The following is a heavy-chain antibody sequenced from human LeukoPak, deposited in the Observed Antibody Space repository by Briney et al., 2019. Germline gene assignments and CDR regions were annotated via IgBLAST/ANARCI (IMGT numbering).Heavy chain of an antibody. CDR2: INPNSGGT. D-gene: IGHD2/OR15-2a*01. CDR1: GYTFTGYY. J-gene: IGHJ4*02. V-gene: IGHV1-2*06. Sequence: GPSVKVSCKASGYTFTGYYMHWVRQAPGQGLEWMGRINPNSGGTNYAQKFQGRVTMTRDTSISTAYMELSRLRSDDTAVYYCARRSEYGRSYYFDYWGQGTLVTVSS. CDR3: ARRSEYGRSYYFDY.